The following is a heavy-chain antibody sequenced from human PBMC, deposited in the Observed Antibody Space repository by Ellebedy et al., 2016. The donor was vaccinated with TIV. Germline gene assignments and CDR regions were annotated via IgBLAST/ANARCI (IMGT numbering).Heavy chain of an antibody. CDR3: ARDPADY. Sequence: GGSLRLSCAASGFTFSSYDMNWVRQAPGKGLEWVSHISTSGCTKYYAESVKGRFTISRDNAKNSLYLQMNSLRDEDTAVYYCARDPADYWGQGTLVTVSS. V-gene: IGHV3-48*02. CDR1: GFTFSSYD. CDR2: ISTSGCTK. J-gene: IGHJ4*02.